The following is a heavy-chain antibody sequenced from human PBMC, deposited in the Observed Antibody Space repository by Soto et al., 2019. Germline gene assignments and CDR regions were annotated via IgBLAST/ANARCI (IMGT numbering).Heavy chain of an antibody. V-gene: IGHV4-59*08. J-gene: IGHJ4*02. CDR2: IYYSGST. Sequence: SETLSLTCTVSGGSISSYYWSWIRQPPGKGLEWIGYIYYSGSTNYNPSLKSRVTISVDTSKNQFSLKLSSVTAADTAVYYCARQKTVAGQSDYWGQGTLVTVSS. CDR3: ARQKTVAGQSDY. D-gene: IGHD6-19*01. CDR1: GGSISSYY.